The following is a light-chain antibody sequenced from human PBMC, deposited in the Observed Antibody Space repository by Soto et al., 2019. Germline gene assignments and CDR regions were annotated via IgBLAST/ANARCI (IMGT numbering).Light chain of an antibody. CDR3: QTWGTGIVI. J-gene: IGLJ2*01. Sequence: QSVLTQSPSASASLGASVKLTCTLSSGHSHYAIAWHQQQPEKGPRYLMKLNRDGSHSKGDGIPNRFAGSSSGAERYLTISSLQSEDEAAYYCQTWGTGIVIFGGGTKLTVL. CDR2: LNRDGSH. CDR1: SGHSHYA. V-gene: IGLV4-69*01.